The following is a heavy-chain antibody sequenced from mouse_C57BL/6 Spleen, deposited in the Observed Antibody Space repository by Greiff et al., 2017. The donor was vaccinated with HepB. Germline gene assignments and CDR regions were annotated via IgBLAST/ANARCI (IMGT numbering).Heavy chain of an antibody. Sequence: EVKLQESGGGLVKPGGSLKLSCAASGFTFSDYGMHWVRQAPEKGLEWVAYISSGSSTIYYAATVKGRFTIARDNAKNTLFLQMTSLLSEDTAMYYCARSLLGYFDVWGTGTTVTVSS. V-gene: IGHV5-17*01. CDR1: GFTFSDYG. J-gene: IGHJ1*03. CDR2: ISSGSSTI. CDR3: ARSLLGYFDV.